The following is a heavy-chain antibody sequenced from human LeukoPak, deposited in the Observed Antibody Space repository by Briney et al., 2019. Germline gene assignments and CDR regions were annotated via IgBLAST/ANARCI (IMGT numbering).Heavy chain of an antibody. D-gene: IGHD2-2*01. J-gene: IGHJ5*02. CDR2: IYYSGST. CDR3: ARVVPAANWFDP. CDR1: GGSISSSSYY. V-gene: IGHV4-31*03. Sequence: SETLSLTCTVSGGSISSSSYYWSWIRQHPGKGLEWIGYIYYSGSTYYNPSLKSRVTISVDTSKNQFSLKLSSVTAADTAVYYCARVVPAANWFDPWGQGTLVTVSS.